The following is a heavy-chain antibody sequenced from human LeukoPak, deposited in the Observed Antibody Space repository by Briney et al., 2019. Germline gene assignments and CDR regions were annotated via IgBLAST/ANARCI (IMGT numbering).Heavy chain of an antibody. V-gene: IGHV4-31*03. J-gene: IGHJ3*02. D-gene: IGHD3-16*01. Sequence: KPSETLSLTCTVSGDSISSGGYLWTWIRQHPGRSLEWIGHIDNSKSAHYSPSRKSRVSISVDTSRKRISLRLSSVTAADTAMYYCAREGGRHYEAFDIWGQGAMVTVSS. CDR1: GDSISSGGYL. CDR3: AREGGRHYEAFDI. CDR2: IDNSKSA.